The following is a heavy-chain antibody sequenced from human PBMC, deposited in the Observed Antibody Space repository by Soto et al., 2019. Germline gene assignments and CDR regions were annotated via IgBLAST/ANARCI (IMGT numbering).Heavy chain of an antibody. J-gene: IGHJ4*02. CDR1: GFTFSSYV. CDR2: ISGSGGST. CDR3: ANLGGPVGAAPFPFDY. Sequence: EVQLLESGGGLVQPGGSLRLSCAASGFTFSSYVMSWVRQAPGKGLEWVSAISGSGGSTYYADSVKGRFTISRDNSKNTLYLQMNSLRAEDTAVYYCANLGGPVGAAPFPFDYWGQGTLVTVSS. V-gene: IGHV3-23*01. D-gene: IGHD2-15*01.